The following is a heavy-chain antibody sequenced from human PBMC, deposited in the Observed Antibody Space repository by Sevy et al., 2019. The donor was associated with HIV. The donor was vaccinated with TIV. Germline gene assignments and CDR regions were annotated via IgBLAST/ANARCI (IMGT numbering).Heavy chain of an antibody. Sequence: GGSLRLSCAASGFTFSSYAMSWVRQAPGKGLEWVSAISGGGGSTYYADSVKGRFTISRDNSKNTLYLQMNSLRAEDTAVYYCAKDESKMTTVVTPFDYWGQGTLVTVSS. D-gene: IGHD4-17*01. CDR2: ISGGGGST. CDR3: AKDESKMTTVVTPFDY. CDR1: GFTFSSYA. V-gene: IGHV3-23*01. J-gene: IGHJ4*02.